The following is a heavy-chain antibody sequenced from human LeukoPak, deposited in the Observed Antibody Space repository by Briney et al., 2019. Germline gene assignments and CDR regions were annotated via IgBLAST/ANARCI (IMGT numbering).Heavy chain of an antibody. CDR1: GGSISSSTYY. Sequence: PSETLSLTCTVSGGSISSSTYYWGWLRRPPGKGLEWIGSIYYSGTTYYNPSLKSRVTVSVDTSKTQFSLNLSSVTAADTAVYYCVRGSTLRHYQYWGQGTLVTVSP. V-gene: IGHV4-39*01. CDR3: VRGSTLRHYQY. D-gene: IGHD3-16*01. J-gene: IGHJ4*02. CDR2: IYYSGTT.